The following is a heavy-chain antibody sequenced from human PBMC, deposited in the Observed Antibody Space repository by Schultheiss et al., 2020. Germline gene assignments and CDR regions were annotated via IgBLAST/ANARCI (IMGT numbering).Heavy chain of an antibody. D-gene: IGHD3-10*01. V-gene: IGHV3-74*01. Sequence: SLQISCAASGFTFSNAWMSWVRQAPGKGLEWVSRINSDGSSTSYADSVKGRFTISRDNAKNTLYLQMNSLRAEDTAVYYCARDGGDPSDYYYGMDVWGQGTTVTVSS. CDR1: GFTFSNAW. CDR3: ARDGGDPSDYYYGMDV. J-gene: IGHJ6*02. CDR2: INSDGSST.